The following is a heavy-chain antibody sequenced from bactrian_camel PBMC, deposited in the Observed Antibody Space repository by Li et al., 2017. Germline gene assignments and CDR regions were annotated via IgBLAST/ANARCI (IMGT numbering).Heavy chain of an antibody. CDR3: AADHGTSRSSCTVVAATQY. CDR2: IDSDGSA. CDR1: RLEKC. D-gene: IGHD6*01. Sequence: HVQLVESGGGSVQYGGSLRLSCVASRLEKCMAWFRQAPGKEREGVAFIDSDGSANYVDSVKGRFTISQDNAKNTVSLQMDSLRPEDTAMYYCAADHGTSRSSCTVVAATQYWGQGTQVTVS. J-gene: IGHJ4*01. V-gene: IGHV3S53*01.